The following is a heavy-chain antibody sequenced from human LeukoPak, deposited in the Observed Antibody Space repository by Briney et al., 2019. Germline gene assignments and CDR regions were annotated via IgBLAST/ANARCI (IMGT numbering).Heavy chain of an antibody. CDR2: IWYDGSNK. J-gene: IGHJ3*02. CDR3: AKDSTVVTPSLAFDI. Sequence: GGSLRLSCAASGFTFSSYGMHWVRQAPGKGLEWVAVIWYDGSNKYYADSVKGRFTISRDNSKNTLYLQMNSLRAEDTAVYYCAKDSTVVTPSLAFDIWGQGTMVTVSS. CDR1: GFTFSSYG. D-gene: IGHD4-23*01. V-gene: IGHV3-33*06.